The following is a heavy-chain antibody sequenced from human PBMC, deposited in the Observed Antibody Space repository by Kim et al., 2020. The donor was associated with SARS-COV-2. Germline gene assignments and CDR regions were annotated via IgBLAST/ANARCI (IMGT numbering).Heavy chain of an antibody. V-gene: IGHV3-48*02. CDR3: ARDGHGMDV. J-gene: IGHJ6*02. Sequence: GGSLRLSCAASGLTFSSPSMNWVRQAPGKGLEWVSYISSSGSTIYYADSVKGRFTISRDTAKNSLLLNMNSLRDEDTAVYYCARDGHGMDVWGQGTRVTVSS. CDR2: ISSSGSTI. CDR1: GLTFSSPS.